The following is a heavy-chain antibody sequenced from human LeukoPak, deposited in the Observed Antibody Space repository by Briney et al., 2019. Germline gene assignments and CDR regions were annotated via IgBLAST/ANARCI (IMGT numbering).Heavy chain of an antibody. Sequence: SVKVSCKASGGTFSSYAISWVRQAPGQGLEWMGGIIPIFGTANYAQKFQGRVTITADESTSTAYMELSSLRSEDTAVYYCARALPEGHCSSTSCYYYMDVWGKGTTVTVSS. CDR3: ARALPEGHCSSTSCYYYMDV. J-gene: IGHJ6*03. CDR2: IIPIFGTA. D-gene: IGHD2-2*01. V-gene: IGHV1-69*01. CDR1: GGTFSSYA.